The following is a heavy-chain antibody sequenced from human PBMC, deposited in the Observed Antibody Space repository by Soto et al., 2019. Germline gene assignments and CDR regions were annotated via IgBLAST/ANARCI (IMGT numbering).Heavy chain of an antibody. V-gene: IGHV3-23*01. D-gene: IGHD2-2*02. CDR3: AKDRDIVVGPAAIPNFDIGDLDD. Sequence: LRLSCAASEFTFSSYAMSWVRQAPGKGLEWVSAISGSGDRTYYADSVKGRFTIPRDTSKNTLYLQMNSRRAEDTAVYYCAKDRDIVVGPAAIPNFDIGDLDDWGQGTLVTVSS. CDR1: EFTFSSYA. CDR2: ISGSGDRT. J-gene: IGHJ4*02.